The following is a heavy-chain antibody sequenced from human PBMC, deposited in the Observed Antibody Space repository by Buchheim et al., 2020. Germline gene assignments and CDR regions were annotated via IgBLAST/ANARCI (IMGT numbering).Heavy chain of an antibody. D-gene: IGHD5-24*01. CDR1: GFTFSSYA. V-gene: IGHV3-33*08. Sequence: QVQLVESGGGVVQPGKSLRLSCAASGFTFSSYAMRWVRQSPGKGLEWVAVICHSGGTTYYADSVKGRFTISRNNSKNTLYLEMNSLRAEDTAVYYCARGQRWLQLPGFWGQGIL. CDR3: ARGQRWLQLPGF. CDR2: ICHSGGTT. J-gene: IGHJ4*02.